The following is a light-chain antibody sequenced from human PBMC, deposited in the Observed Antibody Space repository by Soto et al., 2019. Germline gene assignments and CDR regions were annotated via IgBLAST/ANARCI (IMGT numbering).Light chain of an antibody. V-gene: IGKV3-20*01. CDR2: GAS. J-gene: IGKJ2*01. Sequence: EIVLTQSPGTLSLSPGERATLSCRASQSVSSSYLAWYQQKPGQAPRLLIYGASNRATGIPDRFSGSGSGTDFTLTISRLEPEDVAVYYCQQYGSSPPYTFGQGTKLEIK. CDR3: QQYGSSPPYT. CDR1: QSVSSSY.